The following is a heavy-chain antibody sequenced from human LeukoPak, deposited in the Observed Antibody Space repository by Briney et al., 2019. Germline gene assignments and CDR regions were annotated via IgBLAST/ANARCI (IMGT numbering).Heavy chain of an antibody. CDR3: ARVPYEDIVVVVAAPDY. V-gene: IGHV1-18*01. D-gene: IGHD2-15*01. J-gene: IGHJ4*02. CDR1: GYTFTSYG. CDR2: ISAYNGNT. Sequence: ASVKVSCKASGYTFTSYGISWVRQAPGQGLEWMGWISAYNGNTNYAQKLQGRITMTTDTSTSTAYMELRSLRSDDTAVYYCARVPYEDIVVVVAAPDYWGQGTLVTVSS.